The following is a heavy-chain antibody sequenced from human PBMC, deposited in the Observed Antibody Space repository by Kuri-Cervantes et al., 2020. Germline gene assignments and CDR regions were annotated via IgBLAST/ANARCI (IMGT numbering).Heavy chain of an antibody. CDR3: ARDPPTVTTPGYFDL. CDR2: ISSSSSYI. CDR1: GFTFSSYS. Sequence: GGSLRLSCAASGFTFSSYSINWVRQAPGKGLEWVSSISSSSSYIYYADSVKGRFTISRDNAKNSLYLQMNSLRAEDTAVYYCARDPPTVTTPGYFDLWGRGTLVTVSS. J-gene: IGHJ2*01. V-gene: IGHV3-21*01. D-gene: IGHD4-17*01.